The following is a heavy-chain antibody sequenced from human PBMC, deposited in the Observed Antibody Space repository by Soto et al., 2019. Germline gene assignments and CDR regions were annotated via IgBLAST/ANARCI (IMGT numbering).Heavy chain of an antibody. Sequence: PSETLSLTCTVSGGSISGHYWGWIRQPPGKAPEWIGQIFYSGGTNYNPSLEGRVTMSVDTSKSQFSLKLSSMTAADTAVYYCARAGRNFDPWGQGTLVTVSS. CDR2: IFYSGGT. J-gene: IGHJ5*02. CDR3: ARAGRNFDP. CDR1: GGSISGHY. V-gene: IGHV4-59*11.